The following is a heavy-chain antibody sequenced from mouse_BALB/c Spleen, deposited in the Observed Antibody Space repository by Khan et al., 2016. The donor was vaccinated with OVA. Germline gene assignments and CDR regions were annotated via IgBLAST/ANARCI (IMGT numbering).Heavy chain of an antibody. V-gene: IGHV5-6*01. D-gene: IGHD4-1*01. CDR1: GFTFSSYS. CDR3: ASHLTGSVAY. Sequence: EVELVESGGDLVKPGGSLKLSCAASGFTFSSYSMSWVRQIPDKRLEWVATMSSGGDYTYYPDSVKGRFTISRDNAKNTLYLQKSSLKSEDTAMYYCASHLTGSVAYWGQGTLGTVAA. J-gene: IGHJ3*01. CDR2: MSSGGDYT.